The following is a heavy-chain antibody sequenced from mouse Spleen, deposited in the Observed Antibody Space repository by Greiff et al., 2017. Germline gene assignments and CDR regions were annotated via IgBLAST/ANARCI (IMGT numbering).Heavy chain of an antibody. CDR3: TSPSNYGFDY. J-gene: IGHJ2*01. CDR1: GFNIKDDY. Sequence: VQLQQSGAELVRPGASVKLSCTASGFNIKDDYMHWVKQRPEQGLEWIGWIDPENGDTEYASKFQGKATITADTSSNTAYLQLSSLTSEDTAVYYCTSPSNYGFDYWGQGTTLTVSS. D-gene: IGHD2-5*01. V-gene: IGHV14-4*01. CDR2: IDPENGDT.